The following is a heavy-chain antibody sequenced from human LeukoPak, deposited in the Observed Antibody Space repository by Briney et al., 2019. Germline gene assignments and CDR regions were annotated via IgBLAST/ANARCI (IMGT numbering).Heavy chain of an antibody. V-gene: IGHV3-7*01. CDR3: SRDLFDGGAPGSTGNLYRHDGIDV. J-gene: IGHJ6*02. Sequence: GGSLRLSCAASGFTFSSYWMTWVRQAPGKGLEWVANINEGGSKINYVDSVKGRFTISRDNAKNSLSLQMNSLRDEDTAVYYCSRDLFDGGAPGSTGNLYRHDGIDVWSQGTTVTVYS. CDR2: INEGGSKI. D-gene: IGHD4-23*01. CDR1: GFTFSSYW.